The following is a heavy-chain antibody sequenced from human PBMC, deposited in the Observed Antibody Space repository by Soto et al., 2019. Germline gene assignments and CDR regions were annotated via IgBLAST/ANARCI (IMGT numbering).Heavy chain of an antibody. J-gene: IGHJ4*02. CDR1: GDSVSGNSAA. CDR2: TYYRSRWYN. CDR3: AREFPYYGTSHSYLDY. D-gene: IGHD3-16*01. V-gene: IGHV6-1*01. Sequence: PSQTLSLTCAISGDSVSGNSAAWNWIRQSPSRGLEWLGMTYYRSRWYNDYAVSVKSRITVTPDTSKNQFSLHLNYVTPEETAVYYCAREFPYYGTSHSYLDYWGQ.